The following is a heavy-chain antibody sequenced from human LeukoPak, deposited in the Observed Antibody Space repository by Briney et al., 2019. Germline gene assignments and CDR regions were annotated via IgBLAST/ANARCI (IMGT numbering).Heavy chain of an antibody. CDR1: GFTFSSYS. D-gene: IGHD2-21*02. J-gene: IGHJ3*02. V-gene: IGHV3-21*01. Sequence: PGGSLRLSCAASGFTFSSYSMNWVRQAPGKGLEWVSYTGSSSSYIHYADSVKGRFTISRDNAKNSLYLQMNSLRAEDTAVYYCARGTVVTALDAFDIWGQGTMVTVSS. CDR3: ARGTVVTALDAFDI. CDR2: TGSSSSYI.